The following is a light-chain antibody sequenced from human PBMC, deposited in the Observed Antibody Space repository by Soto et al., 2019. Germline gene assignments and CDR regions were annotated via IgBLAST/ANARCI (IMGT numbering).Light chain of an antibody. J-gene: IGKJ5*01. Sequence: DIQMTQSPSSLSASVGDRVTITCRASQSISTFVNWYQQKPGKAPKLLIFAAANLQSGVPSRGSVGGSGTDFTLTITTLQPEDFATYYCQQSYNTPPITFGQGTRLEIK. CDR2: AAA. V-gene: IGKV1-39*01. CDR3: QQSYNTPPIT. CDR1: QSISTF.